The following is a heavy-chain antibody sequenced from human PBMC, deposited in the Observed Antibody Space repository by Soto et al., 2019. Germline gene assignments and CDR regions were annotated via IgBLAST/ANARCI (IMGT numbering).Heavy chain of an antibody. CDR2: ISGSGGST. CDR3: AKVKQGDYGDYCNLDY. J-gene: IGHJ4*02. Sequence: GGSLRLSCAASGFTFSSYAMSWVRQAPGKGLEWVSAISGSGGSTYYADSVKGRFTISRDNSKNTLYLQMNSLRAEDTAVYYCAKVKQGDYGDYCNLDYWGQGTLVTVSS. CDR1: GFTFSSYA. D-gene: IGHD4-17*01. V-gene: IGHV3-23*01.